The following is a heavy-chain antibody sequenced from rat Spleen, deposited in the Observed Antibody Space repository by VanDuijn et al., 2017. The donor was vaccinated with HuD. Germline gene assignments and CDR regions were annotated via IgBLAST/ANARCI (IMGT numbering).Heavy chain of an antibody. CDR2: ISSDGGRN. D-gene: IGHD5-1*01. CDR1: GFTFSNCD. Sequence: EVQLVESGGGLVQPGRSMKLSCVASGFTFSNCDMAWVRQAPKKGLEWVTTISSDGGRNFYRDSVKGRFTISRDNAKSILYVQMDSLRPEDTATYYCATSGSYFDYWGQGVMVTVSS. J-gene: IGHJ2*01. CDR3: ATSGSYFDY. V-gene: IGHV5S10*01.